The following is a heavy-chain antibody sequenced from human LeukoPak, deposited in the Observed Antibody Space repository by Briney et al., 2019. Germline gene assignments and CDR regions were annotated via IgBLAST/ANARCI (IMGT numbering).Heavy chain of an antibody. V-gene: IGHV4-4*02. Sequence: SGTLSLTCAVSGGSISSSNWWSWVRQPPGKGLEWIGEIYHSGSTNYNPSLKSRGTISVDTSKNQFSLKLSSVTAADTAVYYCARGQLRYFDWLSISYFDYWGQGTLVTVSS. D-gene: IGHD3-9*01. CDR3: ARGQLRYFDWLSISYFDY. J-gene: IGHJ4*02. CDR1: GGSISSSNW. CDR2: IYHSGST.